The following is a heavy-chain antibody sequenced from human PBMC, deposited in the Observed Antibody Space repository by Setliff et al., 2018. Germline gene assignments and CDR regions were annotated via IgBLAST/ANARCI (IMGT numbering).Heavy chain of an antibody. Sequence: QPGGSLRLSCAASGFTFSSYAMSWVRQAPGKGLEWASAISGSGSTTFYADSVKGRFTISRDNSKDTVYLQMSSLRAEDTAVYYCAKARYCSGTSCAFDDWGQGTLVTVSS. CDR1: GFTFSSYA. D-gene: IGHD2-2*01. CDR2: ISGSGSTT. CDR3: AKARYCSGTSCAFDD. V-gene: IGHV3-23*01. J-gene: IGHJ4*02.